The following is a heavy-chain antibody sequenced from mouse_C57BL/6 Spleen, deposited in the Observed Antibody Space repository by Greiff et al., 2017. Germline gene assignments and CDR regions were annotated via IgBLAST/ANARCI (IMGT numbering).Heavy chain of an antibody. CDR1: GFTFTDYY. CDR2: IRNKANGYTT. J-gene: IGHJ2*01. D-gene: IGHD2-5*01. Sequence: EVKVEESGGGLVQPGGSLSLSCAASGFTFTDYYMSWVRQPPGKALEWLGFIRNKANGYTTEYSASVKGRFTISRYNSQSILYLHMNALGAEDSATYYCARYNYYSNFDYRGQGTTLTVSS. CDR3: ARYNYYSNFDY. V-gene: IGHV7-3*01.